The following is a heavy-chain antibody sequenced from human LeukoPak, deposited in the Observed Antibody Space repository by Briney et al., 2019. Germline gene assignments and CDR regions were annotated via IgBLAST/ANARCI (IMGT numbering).Heavy chain of an antibody. J-gene: IGHJ3*02. D-gene: IGHD6-13*01. Sequence: SETLSLTCTVSGGSVSSGSYYWSWIRQPPGKGLEWIGYIYYSGSTNYNPSLKSRVTISVDTSKNQFSLKLSSVTAADTAVYYCATHYSSSWYGLAFDIWGQGTMVTVSS. CDR1: GGSVSSGSYY. CDR2: IYYSGST. CDR3: ATHYSSSWYGLAFDI. V-gene: IGHV4-61*01.